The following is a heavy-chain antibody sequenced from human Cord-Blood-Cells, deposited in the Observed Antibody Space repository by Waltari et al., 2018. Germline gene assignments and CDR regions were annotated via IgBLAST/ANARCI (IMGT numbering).Heavy chain of an antibody. CDR2: INPNSG. J-gene: IGHJ4*02. D-gene: IGHD2-2*02. V-gene: IGHV1-2*02. CDR1: GYTFTGYY. Sequence: QVQLVQSAAEVTKPGASVKVSCKASGYTFTGYYMHWVRQAPGQGLEWMGWINPNSGDTSISTAYMELSRLRSDDTAVYYCASSGVVPAAIGDYWGQGTLVTVSS. CDR3: ASSGVVPAAIGDY.